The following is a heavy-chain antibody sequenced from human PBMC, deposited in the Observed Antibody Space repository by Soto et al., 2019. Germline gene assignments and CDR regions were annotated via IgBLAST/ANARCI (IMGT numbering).Heavy chain of an antibody. J-gene: IGHJ4*02. CDR1: GFTVSSNY. D-gene: IGHD3-9*01. CDR2: IYSGGST. CDR3: ARNHYDISPPVGNY. Sequence: EVQLVESGGGLVQPGGSLRLSCAASGFTVSSNYMSWVRQAPGKGLEWVSVIYSGGSTYYADSVKGRFTISRDNSKNTLYLQMNSLRAEDTAVYYCARNHYDISPPVGNYWGQGTLVTVSS. V-gene: IGHV3-66*01.